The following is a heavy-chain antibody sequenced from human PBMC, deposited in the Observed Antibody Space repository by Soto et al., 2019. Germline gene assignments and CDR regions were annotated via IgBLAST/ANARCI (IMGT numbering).Heavy chain of an antibody. CDR3: ARVVPGAEAWFGP. Sequence: QVQLVQSGGEVKRPGASVTVSCKTSGYTFSNYGITWVRQAPGQPLEWLGWISLYSDGTNYAQKFQGGVSMTTDTSTTTAYMELRSLRSDDTAVYYCARVVPGAEAWFGPWGQGTLVTVSS. V-gene: IGHV1-18*01. CDR1: GYTFSNYG. D-gene: IGHD2-2*01. J-gene: IGHJ5*02. CDR2: ISLYSDGT.